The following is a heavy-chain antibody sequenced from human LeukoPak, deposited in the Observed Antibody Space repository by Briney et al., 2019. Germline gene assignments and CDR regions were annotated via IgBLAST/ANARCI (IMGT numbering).Heavy chain of an antibody. CDR3: ARGPDYFDY. J-gene: IGHJ4*02. CDR2: IDYSGST. Sequence: PETLSLTCTVSGGSIRSHHWSWIRQPPGKGLECIGYIDYSGSTNYNPSLKSRVTISEDTSKNQFSLKLSSVTAADTAVYYCARGPDYFDYWGQGTLVTVSS. CDR1: GGSIRSHH. V-gene: IGHV4-59*08.